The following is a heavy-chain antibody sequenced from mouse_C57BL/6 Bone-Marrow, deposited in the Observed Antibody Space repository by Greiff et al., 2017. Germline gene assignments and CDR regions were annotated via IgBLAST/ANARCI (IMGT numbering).Heavy chain of an antibody. D-gene: IGHD2-10*01. Sequence: EVQRVESGGGLVQPGGSLKLSCAASGFTFSDYGMAWVRQAPRKGPEWVAFISNLAYSIYYADTVTGRFTISRENAKNTLYLEMSSLRSEDTAMYYCARHEAYSHYFDYWGQGTTLTVSS. J-gene: IGHJ2*01. V-gene: IGHV5-15*01. CDR2: ISNLAYSI. CDR3: ARHEAYSHYFDY. CDR1: GFTFSDYG.